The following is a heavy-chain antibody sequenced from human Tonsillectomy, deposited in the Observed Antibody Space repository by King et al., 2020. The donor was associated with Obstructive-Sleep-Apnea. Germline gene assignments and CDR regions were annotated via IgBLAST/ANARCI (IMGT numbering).Heavy chain of an antibody. D-gene: IGHD3-22*01. CDR1: ASSFSTFD. J-gene: IGHJ4*02. Sequence: VQLVESGGGLVKPGGSLRLSCAASASSFSTFDMNWVRQAPGKGLEWVSSISSTGKYIKYGDSVKGRFTISRDNANHSLYLQLKSLRAEDTAVYYCTGGYSSGYFFWGQGTLVTVSS. CDR2: ISSTGKYI. V-gene: IGHV3-21*01. CDR3: TGGYSSGYFF.